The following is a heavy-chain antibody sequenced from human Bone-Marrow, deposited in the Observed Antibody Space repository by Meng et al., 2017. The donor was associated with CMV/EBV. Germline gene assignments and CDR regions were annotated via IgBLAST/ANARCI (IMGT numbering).Heavy chain of an antibody. CDR2: ISASGASA. J-gene: IGHJ6*02. CDR3: AKDRVTAGTNYYGMDV. V-gene: IGHV3-23*01. Sequence: GESLKISCAASGFTFGNYAMRWVRQAPGKGLEWVSTISASGASAYYADSVRGRFTISRDNSKNTLHLQINGLRAEDTALYYCAKDRVTAGTNYYGMDVWGQGTTVTVSS. D-gene: IGHD6-13*01. CDR1: GFTFGNYA.